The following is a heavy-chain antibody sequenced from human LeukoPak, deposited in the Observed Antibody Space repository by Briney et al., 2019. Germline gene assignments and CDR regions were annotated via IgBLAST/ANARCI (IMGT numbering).Heavy chain of an antibody. CDR2: IWYDGSNK. Sequence: PGGSLRLSCAASGFTFSSYGMHWVRQAPGKGLEWVAVIWYDGSNKYYADSVKGRFTISRDNSKNTLYLQMNSLRAEDTAVYYCARGKIAVVGYYFDYWGQGTLVTVSS. V-gene: IGHV3-33*01. D-gene: IGHD6-19*01. J-gene: IGHJ4*02. CDR1: GFTFSSYG. CDR3: ARGKIAVVGYYFDY.